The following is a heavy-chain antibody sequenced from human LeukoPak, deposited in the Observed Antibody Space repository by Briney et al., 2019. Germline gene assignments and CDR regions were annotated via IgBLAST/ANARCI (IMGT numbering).Heavy chain of an antibody. V-gene: IGHV1-2*02. D-gene: IGHD3-9*01. CDR3: ARSPHILTGEKFEY. Sequence: PAGSLRLSCAASGFSFSSYPMHWVRQAPGKGLEWMGWINPKSGGTNYAEKFQGRVTMTRDTSISTAYMEVIRLRSDDTAVYYCARSPHILTGEKFEYWGQGTRVTVSS. CDR2: INPKSGGT. J-gene: IGHJ4*02. CDR1: GFSFSSYP.